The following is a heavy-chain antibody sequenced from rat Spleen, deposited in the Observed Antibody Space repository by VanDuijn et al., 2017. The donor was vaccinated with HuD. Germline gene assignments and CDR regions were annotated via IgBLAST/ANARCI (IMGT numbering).Heavy chain of an antibody. D-gene: IGHD1-4*01. V-gene: IGHV5-25*01. CDR1: GFIFRNYD. J-gene: IGHJ3*01. CDR2: ISSGGGNT. Sequence: EVQLVESGGGLVRPGGSLKVSCEASGFIFRNYDMAWVRQAPTKGLEWVASISSGGGNTYYRDSVKGRFITSRDNAKSILYLQMDSLRSEDTATYYCARVGTRVSRFAYWGQGTLVTVSS. CDR3: ARVGTRVSRFAY.